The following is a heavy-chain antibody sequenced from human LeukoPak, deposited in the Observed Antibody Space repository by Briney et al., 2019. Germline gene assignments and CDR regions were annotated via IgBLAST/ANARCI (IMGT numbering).Heavy chain of an antibody. V-gene: IGHV4-39*01. CDR2: IYYSGST. J-gene: IGHJ3*02. CDR1: GGSINSSNY. CDR3: ARWGHSATYSSLYAFDI. D-gene: IGHD1-26*01. Sequence: SETLSLTCTVSGGSINSSNYWGWIRQPPGKGLEWIGYIYYSGSTYYNPSLKSRVTISADTSKNQFSLTLSSVTAADTAVYYCARWGHSATYSSLYAFDIWGQGTMVTVSS.